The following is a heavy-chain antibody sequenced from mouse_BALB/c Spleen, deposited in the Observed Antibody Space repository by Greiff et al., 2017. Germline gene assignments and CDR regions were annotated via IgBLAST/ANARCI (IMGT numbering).Heavy chain of an antibody. CDR2: IDPANGNT. CDR1: GFNIKDTY. Sequence: VQLQHSGAELVKPGASVKLSCTASGFNIKDTYMHWVKQRPEQGLEWIGRIDPANGNTKYDPKFQGKATITADTSSNTAYLQLSSLTSEDTAVYYCAHDGLYFDVWGAGTTVTVAS. V-gene: IGHV14-3*02. J-gene: IGHJ1*01. D-gene: IGHD2-3*01. CDR3: AHDGLYFDV.